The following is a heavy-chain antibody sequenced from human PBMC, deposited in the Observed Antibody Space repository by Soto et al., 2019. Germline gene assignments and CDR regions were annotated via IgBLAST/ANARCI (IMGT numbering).Heavy chain of an antibody. CDR3: ARDFQYYDFWSGYVDYFDY. J-gene: IGHJ4*02. D-gene: IGHD3-3*01. CDR2: ISSSGSTI. V-gene: IGHV3-11*01. CDR1: GFTFSDYY. Sequence: PGGSLRLSCAASGFTFSDYYMSWIRQAPGKGLEWVSYISSSGSTIYYADSVKGRFTISRDNAKNSLYLQMNSLRAEDTAVYYCARDFQYYDFWSGYVDYFDYWGQGPLVTVSS.